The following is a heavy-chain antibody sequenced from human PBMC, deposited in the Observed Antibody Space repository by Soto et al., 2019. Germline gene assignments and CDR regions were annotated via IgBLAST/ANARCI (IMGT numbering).Heavy chain of an antibody. CDR2: ISYSGST. J-gene: IGHJ5*02. D-gene: IGHD3-10*01. V-gene: IGHV4-59*01. CDR3: ARDWDSSGLFDP. CDR1: GASITTYY. Sequence: SDTLSLTCSVSGASITTYYWSWIRQPPGKGLEWIGSISYSGSTKYNSSLESRVMISLDTSKNQFSLRLSSVTAADTAVYHCARDWDSSGLFDPWGQGALVTVSS.